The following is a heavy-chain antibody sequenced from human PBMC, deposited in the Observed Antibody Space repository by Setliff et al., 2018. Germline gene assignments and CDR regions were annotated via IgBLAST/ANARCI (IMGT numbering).Heavy chain of an antibody. Sequence: GESLKISCAASGFRFSDYDMHWVRQAPGKGLEWVASIRYDGSNKYYADSVKGRFTISRDNSKNTLYLQMNSLRAEDTAVYYCATKAVAGTGGQGTLVTVSS. CDR3: ATKAVAGT. CDR2: IRYDGSNK. D-gene: IGHD6-19*01. CDR1: GFRFSDYD. J-gene: IGHJ4*02. V-gene: IGHV3-30*02.